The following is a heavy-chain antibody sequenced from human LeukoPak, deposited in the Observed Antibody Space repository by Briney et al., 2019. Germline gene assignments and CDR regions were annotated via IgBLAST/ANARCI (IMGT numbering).Heavy chain of an antibody. J-gene: IGHJ4*02. CDR1: GFTFSGYY. D-gene: IGHD1-26*01. V-gene: IGHV3-11*01. CDR3: AIARYNGDDDY. Sequence: PGGSLRLSCAASGFTFSGYYMSWIRQAPWKGLEWVSYISSSGGTIYYADSVKGRFTISRDNAKNSLYMQMNSLRAEDTAVYYCAIARYNGDDDYWGQGTLVTVSS. CDR2: ISSSGGTI.